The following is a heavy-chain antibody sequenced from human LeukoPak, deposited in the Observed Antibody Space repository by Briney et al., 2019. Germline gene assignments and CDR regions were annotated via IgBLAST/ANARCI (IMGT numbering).Heavy chain of an antibody. CDR1: GFTFSSYA. J-gene: IGHJ4*02. V-gene: IGHV3-23*01. Sequence: GGSLRLSCVASGFTFSSYAMTWVRQAPGKGLECVSAIGGSDSNTYYADSVAGRFTISRDNSKNTLFLQLNSLRAEDTAVYYCARSSRVGVGAIAPSDYWDQGTLVTVSS. CDR2: IGGSDSNT. D-gene: IGHD1-26*01. CDR3: ARSSRVGVGAIAPSDY.